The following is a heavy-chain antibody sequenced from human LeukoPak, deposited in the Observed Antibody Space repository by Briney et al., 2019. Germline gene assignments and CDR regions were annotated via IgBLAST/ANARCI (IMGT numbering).Heavy chain of an antibody. CDR1: GFTFSSYA. Sequence: PGGSLRLSCAASGFTFSSYAMSWVRQAPGKGLEWVSAISGSGGSTYYADSVKGRFTISRDNSKNTLYLQMNSLRAEDTAVYYCAKDHDVDLWFGEFTGMDVWGKGTTVTVSS. CDR2: ISGSGGST. D-gene: IGHD3-10*01. CDR3: AKDHDVDLWFGEFTGMDV. J-gene: IGHJ6*04. V-gene: IGHV3-23*01.